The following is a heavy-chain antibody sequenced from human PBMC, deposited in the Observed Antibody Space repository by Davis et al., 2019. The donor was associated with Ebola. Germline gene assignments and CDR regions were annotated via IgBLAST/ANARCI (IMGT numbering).Heavy chain of an antibody. CDR3: ARGSRLWLLQIDY. D-gene: IGHD5-18*01. CDR1: GGSISSYY. Sequence: SETLSLTCTVSGGSISSYYWSWIRQPPGKGLEWIGEINHSGSTNYNPSLKSRVTISVDTSKNQFSLKLSSVTAADTAVYYCARGSRLWLLQIDYWGQGTLVTVSS. V-gene: IGHV4-34*01. J-gene: IGHJ4*02. CDR2: INHSGST.